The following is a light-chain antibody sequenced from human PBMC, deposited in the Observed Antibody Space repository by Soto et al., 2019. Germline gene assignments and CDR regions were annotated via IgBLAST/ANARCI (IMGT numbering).Light chain of an antibody. CDR3: TSFTSSDTFV. CDR2: DVN. V-gene: IGLV2-14*03. Sequence: QSALAQPASVSGSPGQSITISCTGTSNDVGHFNYVSWFQQHPGKAPKLLIFDVNNWPSGVSDRFSGSKSGNTASLTISGLQPEDEADYYCTSFTSSDTFVFGSGTKPTVL. CDR1: SNDVGHFNY. J-gene: IGLJ1*01.